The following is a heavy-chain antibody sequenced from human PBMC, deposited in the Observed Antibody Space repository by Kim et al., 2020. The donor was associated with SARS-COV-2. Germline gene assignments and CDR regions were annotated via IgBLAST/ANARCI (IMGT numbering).Heavy chain of an antibody. CDR2: FDPEDGET. CDR3: ATGLPPGIAAAGTDY. D-gene: IGHD6-13*01. J-gene: IGHJ4*02. CDR1: GYTLTELS. Sequence: ASVKVSCKVSGYTLTELSMHWVRQAPGKGLEWMGGFDPEDGETIYAQKFQGRVTMTEDTSTDTAYMELSSLRPEDTAVYYCATGLPPGIAAAGTDYWGQGTLVTVSS. V-gene: IGHV1-24*01.